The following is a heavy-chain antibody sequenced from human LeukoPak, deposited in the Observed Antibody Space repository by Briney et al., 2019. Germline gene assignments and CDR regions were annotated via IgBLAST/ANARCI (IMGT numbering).Heavy chain of an antibody. Sequence: QPGGSLRLSCVVSGLTFSHYWMYWVRQAPGKGLVWVSRINSDGRNTDYADSVKGRFTISRDNAKNTLYLQMNSLRAEDTAVYYCARGGDYWGQGTLVTVSS. CDR2: INSDGRNT. CDR1: GLTFSHYW. D-gene: IGHD3-16*01. J-gene: IGHJ4*02. V-gene: IGHV3-74*01. CDR3: ARGGDY.